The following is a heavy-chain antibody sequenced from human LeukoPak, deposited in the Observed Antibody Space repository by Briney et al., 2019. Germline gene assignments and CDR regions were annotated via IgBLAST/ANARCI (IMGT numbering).Heavy chain of an antibody. CDR3: ARDQGSFFSGWYFY. Sequence: PERSLRLSCAASGITFTTYPMHWARQAPGKGLEWVAVILYDGSNEYYTDSVKGRFTISRDNSKNTLYLQMNSLRPEDTAVYYCARDQGSFFSGWYFYWGQGTLVTVSS. CDR1: GITFTTYP. D-gene: IGHD6-19*01. J-gene: IGHJ4*02. V-gene: IGHV3-30-3*01. CDR2: ILYDGSNE.